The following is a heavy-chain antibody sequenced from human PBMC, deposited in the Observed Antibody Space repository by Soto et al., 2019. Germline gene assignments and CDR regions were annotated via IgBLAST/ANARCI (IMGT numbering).Heavy chain of an antibody. J-gene: IGHJ6*02. V-gene: IGHV3-23*01. D-gene: IGHD3-10*01. CDR3: AKIPYRLLWFGELLVAGGMDV. CDR2: ISGSGGST. CDR1: GFTFSSYA. Sequence: GGSLILPCAASGFTFSSYAMSWVRQAPGKGLEWVSAISGSGGSTYYADSVKGRFTISRDNSKNTLYLQMNSLRAEDTAVYYCAKIPYRLLWFGELLVAGGMDVWGQGTTVTVSS.